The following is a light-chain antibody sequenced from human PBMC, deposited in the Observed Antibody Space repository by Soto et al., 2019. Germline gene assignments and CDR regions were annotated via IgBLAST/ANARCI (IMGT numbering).Light chain of an antibody. Sequence: DIVMTQSPDSLAVSLGERATINCKSSQSVLYSSNNKKYLAWYQQKPGQTPKLLIYWASTRESGVADRFSGSGSETDFTLTISSLQAEDVTVYYCQQYYSTPYTFGQRTKMEIK. V-gene: IGKV4-1*01. J-gene: IGKJ2*01. CDR2: WAS. CDR1: QSVLYSSNNKKY. CDR3: QQYYSTPYT.